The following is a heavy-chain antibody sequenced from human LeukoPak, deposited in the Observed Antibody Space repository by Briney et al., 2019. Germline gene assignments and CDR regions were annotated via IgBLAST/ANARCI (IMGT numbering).Heavy chain of an antibody. CDR3: ARVGYCSGGSLCSLDY. D-gene: IGHD2-15*01. Sequence: GGSLRLSCAASGFTFSSYWMSWVRQAPGKGLEWVANIKQDGSEKCYVDSVKGRFTISRDNAKNSLYLQMNSLRAEDTAVYYCARVGYCSGGSLCSLDYWGQGTLVTVSS. CDR2: IKQDGSEK. J-gene: IGHJ4*02. CDR1: GFTFSSYW. V-gene: IGHV3-7*01.